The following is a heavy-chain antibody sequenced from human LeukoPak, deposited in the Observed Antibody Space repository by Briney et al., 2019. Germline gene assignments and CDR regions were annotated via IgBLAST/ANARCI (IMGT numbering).Heavy chain of an antibody. Sequence: PGGSLRLSCAASGFTFSSYWMHWVRQAPGKGLVWVSRINRDGSSTSYADSVKGRFTISRDNAKNTLYLQMNSLRAEDTAVYYCARGPTYYYDSSGYSSDFDYWGQGTLVTVSS. CDR1: GFTFSSYW. CDR3: ARGPTYYYDSSGYSSDFDY. D-gene: IGHD3-22*01. J-gene: IGHJ4*02. V-gene: IGHV3-74*01. CDR2: INRDGSST.